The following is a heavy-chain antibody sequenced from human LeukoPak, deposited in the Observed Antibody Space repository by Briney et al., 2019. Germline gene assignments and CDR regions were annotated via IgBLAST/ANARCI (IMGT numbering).Heavy chain of an antibody. CDR1: GGTFSSYA. J-gene: IGHJ6*03. V-gene: IGHV1-69*05. CDR2: IIPIFGTA. D-gene: IGHD3-3*01. CDR3: AREYYDFWSGYAYYYYYMDV. Sequence: ASVKVSSKASGGTFSSYAISWVRQAPGQGLEWMGRIIPIFGTANYAQKFQGRVTITTDESTSTAYMELSSLRSEDTAVYYCAREYYDFWSGYAYYYYYMDVWGKGTTVTVSS.